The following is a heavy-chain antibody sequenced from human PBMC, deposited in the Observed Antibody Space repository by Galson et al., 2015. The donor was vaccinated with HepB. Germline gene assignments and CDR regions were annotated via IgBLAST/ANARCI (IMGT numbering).Heavy chain of an antibody. D-gene: IGHD1-26*01. CDR2: INPNSGGT. Sequence: SVKVSCKASGYTFTGYYMHWVRQAPGQGLEWMGWINPNSGGTNYAQKFQGRVTMTRDTSISTAYMELSRLRSDDTAVYYCARNSGSYWDPPPSNWFDPWGQGTLVTVSS. V-gene: IGHV1-2*02. CDR3: ARNSGSYWDPPPSNWFDP. J-gene: IGHJ5*02. CDR1: GYTFTGYY.